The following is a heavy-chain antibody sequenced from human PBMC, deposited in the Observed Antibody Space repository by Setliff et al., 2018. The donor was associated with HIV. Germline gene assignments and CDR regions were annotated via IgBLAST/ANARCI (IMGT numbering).Heavy chain of an antibody. Sequence: GASVKVSCKASGGTFSSYAISWVRQAPGHGLEWMGGIIPIFGTSSYAQKFQGRVTITADESTTTAYMESTLEGRIVVGVPTSVDL. CDR3: VDL. CDR2: IIPIFGTS. V-gene: IGHV1-69*13. D-gene: IGHD2-15*01. J-gene: IGHJ2*01. CDR1: GGTFSSYA.